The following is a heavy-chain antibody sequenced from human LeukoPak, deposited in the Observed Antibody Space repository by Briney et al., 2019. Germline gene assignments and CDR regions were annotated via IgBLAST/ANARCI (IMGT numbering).Heavy chain of an antibody. CDR2: ISAYNGNT. J-gene: IGHJ4*02. CDR3: ARGPASIGSSWYVIFDY. D-gene: IGHD6-13*01. V-gene: IGHV1-18*01. CDR1: GYTFTSYG. Sequence: ASVKVSCKASGYTFTSYGISWVRQAPGQGLEWMGWISAYNGNTNYAQKLQGRVTMTTDTSTSTAYMELRSLRSDDTAVYYCARGPASIGSSWYVIFDYWGQGTLVTVSS.